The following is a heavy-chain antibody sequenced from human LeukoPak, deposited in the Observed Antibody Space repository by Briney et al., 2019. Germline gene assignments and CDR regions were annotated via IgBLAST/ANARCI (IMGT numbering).Heavy chain of an antibody. D-gene: IGHD6-13*01. V-gene: IGHV3-23*01. CDR1: GFTVSSNY. CDR2: ISGSGGST. Sequence: GGSLRLSCAASGFTVSSNYMSWVRQAPGKGLEWVSAISGSGGSTYYADSVKGRFTISRDNSKNTLYLQMNSLRAEDTAVYYCAKDLGSSSWYDAFDIWGQGTMVTVSS. J-gene: IGHJ3*02. CDR3: AKDLGSSSWYDAFDI.